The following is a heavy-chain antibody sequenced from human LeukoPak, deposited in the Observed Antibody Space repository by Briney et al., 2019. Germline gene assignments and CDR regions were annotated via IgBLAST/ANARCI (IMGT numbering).Heavy chain of an antibody. J-gene: IGHJ4*02. CDR2: ISPHNGNT. V-gene: IGHV1-18*03. CDR1: GYTFTTYG. Sequence: ASVKISCKASGYTFTTYGITWVRQAPGQGLEWMGWISPHNGNTKYTEKFQGRINMTTDTSTSTAYIELRSLRSDDMAVYFCARECDGDCYFIAFDYWGQGSLVTVSS. D-gene: IGHD2-21*02. CDR3: ARECDGDCYFIAFDY.